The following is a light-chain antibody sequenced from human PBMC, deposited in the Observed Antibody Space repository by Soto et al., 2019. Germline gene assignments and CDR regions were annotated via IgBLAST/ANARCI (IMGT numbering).Light chain of an antibody. CDR2: DVS. CDR3: SSYTSSSTLLVV. V-gene: IGLV2-14*01. Sequence: QSALTQPASVSGSPGQSITISCTGTSSDVGGYNYVSWYQQHPGKAPKLMIYDVSNRPSGVSNRFSGSKSGSTASLTISGLQAEDESDYYCSSYTSSSTLLVVFGGGTKVTVL. CDR1: SSDVGGYNY. J-gene: IGLJ2*01.